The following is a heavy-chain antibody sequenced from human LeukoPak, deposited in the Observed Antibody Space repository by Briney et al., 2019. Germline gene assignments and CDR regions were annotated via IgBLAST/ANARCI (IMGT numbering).Heavy chain of an antibody. V-gene: IGHV4-39*07. CDR1: GGSIDSGPYY. J-gene: IGHJ2*01. CDR2: IHDSGST. Sequence: PSETLSLTCTVSGGSIDSGPYYWGLIRRPPGKGLEWIGSIHDSGSTYYNPSLKSRVTISVDTTKNQFSLKLSSVTAADTAVYYCARVYDSSSYDYWYFDLWGRGTLVTVSS. CDR3: ARVYDSSSYDYWYFDL. D-gene: IGHD6-13*01.